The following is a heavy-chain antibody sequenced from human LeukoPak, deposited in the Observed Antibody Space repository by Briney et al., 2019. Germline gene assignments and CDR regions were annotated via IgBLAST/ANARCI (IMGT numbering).Heavy chain of an antibody. J-gene: IGHJ4*02. D-gene: IGHD5-18*01. V-gene: IGHV4-34*01. Sequence: SATLSLTCAVYGGSFSGYYWSWIRQPPGKGLEWIGEINHSGSNNYHPSLKSRVTISVDTSKNQFSLKLSSVTAADTAVYYCARATWIQLWFGFDYWGRGTLVSVSS. CDR3: ARATWIQLWFGFDY. CDR2: INHSGSN. CDR1: GGSFSGYY.